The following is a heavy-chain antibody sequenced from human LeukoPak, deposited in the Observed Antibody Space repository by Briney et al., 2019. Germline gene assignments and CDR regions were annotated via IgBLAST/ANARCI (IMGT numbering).Heavy chain of an antibody. D-gene: IGHD6-13*01. J-gene: IGHJ5*02. CDR3: ARHSSSRDWFVP. V-gene: IGHV4-59*08. CDR2: IYYSGST. CDR1: AGSISSYY. Sequence: SETLSLTCILSAGSISSYYWRWIRQPPGKGLEWIGYIYYSGSTNYNPSLKSRVTISVDTSKNQFSLKLSSVTAADSAVYYCARHSSSRDWFVPCGQGTLVTVSS.